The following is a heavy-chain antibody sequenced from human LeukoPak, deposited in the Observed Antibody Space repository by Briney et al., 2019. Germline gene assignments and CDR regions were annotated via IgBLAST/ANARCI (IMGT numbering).Heavy chain of an antibody. V-gene: IGHV6-1*01. Sequence: SQTLSLTCAISGDSVSSKNCAWNWIRQSPSRGLEWLGRTCYRSKWYNEYAESVKGRIVINPDTSKNQFSLQLNSVTPEDTAVYYCARDEGNTGWYTFDYWGQGTLVTVSS. CDR1: GDSVSSKNCA. CDR3: ARDEGNTGWYTFDY. CDR2: TCYRSKWYN. D-gene: IGHD6-19*01. J-gene: IGHJ4*02.